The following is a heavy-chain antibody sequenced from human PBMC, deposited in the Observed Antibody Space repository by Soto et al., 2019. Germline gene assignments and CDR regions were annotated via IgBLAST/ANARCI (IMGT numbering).Heavy chain of an antibody. Sequence: QVRLQESGPGLVKPSETLSLTCTVSGASISRYYWSWIRQSPGKGLEWIGYLYNTGSTIYNPSLKSGVTISVDTAKNQFSLKSNSVTAADTAVYYCARDLWGYCGGYCYPLDVWGQGTTVTVSS. D-gene: IGHD2-21*02. CDR3: ARDLWGYCGGYCYPLDV. CDR2: LYNTGST. CDR1: GASISRYY. J-gene: IGHJ6*02. V-gene: IGHV4-59*01.